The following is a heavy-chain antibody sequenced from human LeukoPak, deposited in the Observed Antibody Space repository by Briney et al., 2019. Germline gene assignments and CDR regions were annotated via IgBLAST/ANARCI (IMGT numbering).Heavy chain of an antibody. CDR3: ARVYAENWYFDL. Sequence: GGSLRLSCAASGFTFSSYSMNWVRQAPGKGLEWVSSISSSSSYIYYADSVKGRSTISRDNAKNSLYLQMNSLRAEDTAVYYCARVYAENWYFDLWGRGTLVTVSS. V-gene: IGHV3-21*01. CDR1: GFTFSSYS. D-gene: IGHD2-8*01. CDR2: ISSSSSYI. J-gene: IGHJ2*01.